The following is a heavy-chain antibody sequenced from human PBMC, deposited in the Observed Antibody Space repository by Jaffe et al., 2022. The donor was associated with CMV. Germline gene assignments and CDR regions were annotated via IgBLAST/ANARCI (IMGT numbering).Heavy chain of an antibody. D-gene: IGHD3-22*01. CDR2: IYYSGST. V-gene: IGHV4-59*01. CDR1: GGSISSYY. CDR3: ARDYYDSSGYYPGWYFDL. Sequence: QVQLQESGPGLVKPSETLSLTCTVSGGSISSYYWSWIRQPPGKGLEWIGYIYYSGSTNYNPSLKSRVTISVDTSKNQFSLKLSSVTAADTAVYYCARDYYDSSGYYPGWYFDLWGRGTLVTVSS. J-gene: IGHJ2*01.